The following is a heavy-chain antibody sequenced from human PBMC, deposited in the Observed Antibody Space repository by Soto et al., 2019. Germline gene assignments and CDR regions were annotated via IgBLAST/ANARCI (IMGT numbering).Heavy chain of an antibody. CDR1: AGSISSGGYY. CDR3: ARAWAGHYFDY. V-gene: IGHV4-31*03. D-gene: IGHD7-27*01. Sequence: SATLSLTYTVSAGSISSGGYYWSWIRQHPGKGLEWIGYIYYSGNTYYNPSLKSRVTISVDTSKNQFSLQLSSVTAADTAVYYCARAWAGHYFDYWGQGTLVTVPQ. J-gene: IGHJ4*02. CDR2: IYYSGNT.